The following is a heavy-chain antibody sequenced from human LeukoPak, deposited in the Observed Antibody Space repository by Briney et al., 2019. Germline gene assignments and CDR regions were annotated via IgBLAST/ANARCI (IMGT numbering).Heavy chain of an antibody. Sequence: ASVKVSCKASGGTFSSYAISWVRQAPGQGLEWKGGIIPIFGTANYAQKFQGRVTITTDESTSTAYMELSSLRSEDTAVYYCARSYYYDSSGYAHFDYWGQGTLVTVSS. CDR2: IIPIFGTA. V-gene: IGHV1-69*05. CDR3: ARSYYYDSSGYAHFDY. D-gene: IGHD3-22*01. J-gene: IGHJ4*02. CDR1: GGTFSSYA.